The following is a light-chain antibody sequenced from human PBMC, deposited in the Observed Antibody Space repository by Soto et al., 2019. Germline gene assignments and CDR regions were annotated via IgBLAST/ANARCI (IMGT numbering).Light chain of an antibody. Sequence: DIQMTQPPSSLSASVRDRVTITCRASQGISNYLAWYQQKPGKVPKLLIYAASTLQSGVPSRFSGSGSGTDFTLSISSLQPEDVATYYCLKYNSAPWTFGQGTKVEIK. V-gene: IGKV1-27*01. CDR2: AAS. J-gene: IGKJ1*01. CDR3: LKYNSAPWT. CDR1: QGISNY.